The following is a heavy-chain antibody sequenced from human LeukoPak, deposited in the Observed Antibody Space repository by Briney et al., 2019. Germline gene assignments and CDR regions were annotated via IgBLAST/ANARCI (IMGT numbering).Heavy chain of an antibody. V-gene: IGHV3-43*01. CDR3: AKAGNCSGGSCYWGSSYDYMMDV. J-gene: IGHJ6*04. CDR2: ISWDGGST. CDR1: GFTFDDYT. D-gene: IGHD2-15*01. Sequence: PGGSLRLSCAASGFTFDDYTMHWVRQAPGKGLEWVSLISWDGGSTYYADSVKGRFTISRDNSKNSLYLQMNSLRTEDTALYYCAKAGNCSGGSCYWGSSYDYMMDVWGKGTTVTVSS.